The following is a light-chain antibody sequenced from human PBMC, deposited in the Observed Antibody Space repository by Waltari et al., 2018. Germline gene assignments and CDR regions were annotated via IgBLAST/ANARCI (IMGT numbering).Light chain of an antibody. J-gene: IGKJ3*01. CDR2: GAS. CDR3: QKYNSALFT. Sequence: DIQMTQSPSSLSASVGDTVTITCRASQVISNYLAWYQQKPVKVPKLLIFGASRLQPGVPSRFIGSGSGTHFTLTITTLQPEDVATYYCQKYNSALFTFGPGTKVHI. V-gene: IGKV1-27*01. CDR1: QVISNY.